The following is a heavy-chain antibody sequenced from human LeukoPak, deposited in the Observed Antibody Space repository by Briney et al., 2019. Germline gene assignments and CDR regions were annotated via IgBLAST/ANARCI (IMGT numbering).Heavy chain of an antibody. Sequence: SGPTLVKPTPTLTLTCTFSGFSLTNSGVGVGWIRQPPGKALEWLAFIFWDGDKRYNPSLKTRVTIPTDTSHNEVVLRVTNVDPADTGTYYCAHLTTIFGVVSFFDYWGQGSLVSVSS. CDR2: IFWDGDK. V-gene: IGHV2-5*02. D-gene: IGHD3-3*01. CDR3: AHLTTIFGVVSFFDY. CDR1: GFSLTNSGVG. J-gene: IGHJ4*01.